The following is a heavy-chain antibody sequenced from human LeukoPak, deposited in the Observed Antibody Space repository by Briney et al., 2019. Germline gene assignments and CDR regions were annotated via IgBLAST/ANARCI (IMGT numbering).Heavy chain of an antibody. CDR1: GITFSSHA. Sequence: PGGSLRVSCAASGITFSSHAMSWVRQAPGKGLEWVSLISGSGGHTYYGDSVKGRFTISRDNSTNRLYLQMNSLRPEDTAVYYCAKGGAATMRDGYNYYYYYMEVWGRGTTVTVSS. J-gene: IGHJ6*03. CDR2: ISGSGGHT. V-gene: IGHV3-23*01. D-gene: IGHD5-24*01. CDR3: AKGGAATMRDGYNYYYYYMEV.